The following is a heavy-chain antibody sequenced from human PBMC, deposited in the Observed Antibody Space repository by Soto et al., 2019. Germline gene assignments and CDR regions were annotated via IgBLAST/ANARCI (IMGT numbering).Heavy chain of an antibody. CDR2: ISANNGDT. Sequence: QVQLVQSGAEVKKPGASVKVSCKASGYTFTSHGISWVRQAPGQGLEWMGWISANNGDTNYAQKFQGRVTVTTDTSTSTGYMARRSLRSEDTAVYYCARMVRGSNIDYYYYMDVWGIGTTVTVSS. CDR1: GYTFTSHG. CDR3: ARMVRGSNIDYYYYMDV. D-gene: IGHD3-10*01. V-gene: IGHV1-18*01. J-gene: IGHJ6*03.